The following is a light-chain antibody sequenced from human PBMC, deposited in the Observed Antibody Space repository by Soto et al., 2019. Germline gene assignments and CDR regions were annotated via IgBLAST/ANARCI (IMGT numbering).Light chain of an antibody. V-gene: IGKV3D-20*01. CDR3: QQYGSSPLFT. CDR1: QSVSSSY. CDR2: DAS. Sequence: EIVLTQSPATLSLSPGERATLSCGASQSVSSSYLAWYQQKPGLAPRLLIYDASSRATGIPDRFSGSVSGTDFTLTISRLEPEDFAVYYCQQYGSSPLFTFGPGTKVDIK. J-gene: IGKJ3*01.